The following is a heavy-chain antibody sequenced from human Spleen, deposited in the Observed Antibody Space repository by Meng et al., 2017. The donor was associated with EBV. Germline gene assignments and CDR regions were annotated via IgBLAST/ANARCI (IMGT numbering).Heavy chain of an antibody. J-gene: IGHJ4*02. CDR1: GDSISSFYY. CDR2: VHYTGST. Sequence: QLQLRESGPGQVKPSETLSLTCTVSGDSISSFYYWGWIRQPPGRGLEWIGSVHYTGSTYYSPSLKSRVTVSVDTSKNQFSLRLTSVTAADTAVYYCARSGGGLFATDYWGQGTLVTVAS. V-gene: IGHV4-39*01. D-gene: IGHD2-15*01. CDR3: ARSGGGLFATDY.